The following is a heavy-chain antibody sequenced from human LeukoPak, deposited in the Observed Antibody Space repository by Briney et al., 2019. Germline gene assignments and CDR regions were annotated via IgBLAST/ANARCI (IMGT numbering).Heavy chain of an antibody. Sequence: PGRSLRLSCTASGFTFGDYAMSWFRQAPGKGLEWVANIKQDGSEKYYVDSVKGRFTISRDNAKNSLYLQMNSLRAEDTAVYYCARDIEHVEAYYFDYWGQGTLVTVSS. J-gene: IGHJ4*02. CDR3: ARDIEHVEAYYFDY. D-gene: IGHD2-21*01. CDR1: GFTFGDYA. V-gene: IGHV3-7*01. CDR2: IKQDGSEK.